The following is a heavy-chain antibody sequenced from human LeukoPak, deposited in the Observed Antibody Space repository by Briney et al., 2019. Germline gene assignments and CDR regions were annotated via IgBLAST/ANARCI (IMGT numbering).Heavy chain of an antibody. CDR2: ISGSGGGT. Sequence: PGGSLRLSCAASGFTFSSYAMSWVRHAPGKELEGVSTISGSGGGTYYADSVKGRFTLYRDNSMNTLYLQMNSLRAEDTAVYYCPKDVESGRPAVYWGQGTLGTV. J-gene: IGHJ4*02. D-gene: IGHD3-10*01. CDR3: PKDVESGRPAVY. CDR1: GFTFSSYA. V-gene: IGHV3-23*01.